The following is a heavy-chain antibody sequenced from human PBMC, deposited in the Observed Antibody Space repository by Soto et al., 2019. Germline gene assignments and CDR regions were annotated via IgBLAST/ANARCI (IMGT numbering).Heavy chain of an antibody. CDR1: GGSISGGVGGLYY. J-gene: IGHJ2*01. Sequence: QLQLRESGPGLVKPSETLSLTCTVSGGSISGGVGGLYYWCWIRQPPGKGLEWIGYIYDSGSTYYNPSLKSRVIISVDTSENQFAVRLSSVTAADTAVYYCAREVIPLTTDWYFDLWGRGTLVTVSS. D-gene: IGHD4-17*01. V-gene: IGHV4-30-4*01. CDR3: AREVIPLTTDWYFDL. CDR2: IYDSGST.